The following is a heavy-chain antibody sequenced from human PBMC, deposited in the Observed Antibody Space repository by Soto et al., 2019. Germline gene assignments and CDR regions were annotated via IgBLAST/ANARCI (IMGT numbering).Heavy chain of an antibody. CDR3: ARGETYYYDSSGYNFDY. CDR1: GGSISSGGYY. CDR2: IYYSGST. J-gene: IGHJ4*02. V-gene: IGHV4-31*03. Sequence: PSETLSLTCTVSGGSISSGGYYWSWIRRHPGKGLEWIGYIYYSGSTYYNPSLKSRVTISVDTSKNQFSLKLSSVTAADTAVYYCARGETYYYDSSGYNFDYWGQGTLVTVSS. D-gene: IGHD3-22*01.